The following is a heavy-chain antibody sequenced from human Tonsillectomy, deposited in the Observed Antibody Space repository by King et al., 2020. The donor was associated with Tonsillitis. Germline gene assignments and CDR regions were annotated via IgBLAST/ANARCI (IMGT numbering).Heavy chain of an antibody. CDR1: GFTFSYYS. J-gene: IGHJ4*02. Sequence: VQLVESGGGLVKPGGSLRLSCAASGFTFSYYSMNWVRQAPGKGLEWVSSISSSSTDIYYADSVKGRFTISRDNAKNSLYLQMNSMRAEDTSVYYCARVDYYDTSGFADYWGQGTLVTVSS. CDR3: ARVDYYDTSGFADY. CDR2: ISSSSTDI. D-gene: IGHD3-22*01. V-gene: IGHV3-21*01.